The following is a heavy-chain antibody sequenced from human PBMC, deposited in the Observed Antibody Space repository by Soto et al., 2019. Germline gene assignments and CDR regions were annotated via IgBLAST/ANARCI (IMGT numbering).Heavy chain of an antibody. CDR2: IYSGGLT. Sequence: VSLRLSCAASKLTVGSSYMTWVRQAAGKGLEWVSVIYSGGLTYYADSVKGRFTISRDTSKNTLYLQMNTLRADDTAVYYCASSAGFCSGGSCYDYWGQGTLVTVSS. CDR1: KLTVGSSY. D-gene: IGHD2-15*01. V-gene: IGHV3-53*01. J-gene: IGHJ4*02. CDR3: ASSAGFCSGGSCYDY.